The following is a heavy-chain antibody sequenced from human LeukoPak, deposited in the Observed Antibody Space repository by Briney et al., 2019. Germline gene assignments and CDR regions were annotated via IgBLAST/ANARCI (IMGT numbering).Heavy chain of an antibody. CDR1: GFPFSSYG. CDR2: TSYDGTNK. CDR3: AKGYYDSTSNYYYYGMDV. Sequence: GRSLRLSCAASGFPFSSYGMHWVRRAPGKGLEWVAVTSYDGTNKYYADSVKGRFTISRDNSKNTLYLQMNSLRAEDTAVYYCAKGYYDSTSNYYYYGMDVWGQGTAVTVSS. J-gene: IGHJ6*02. D-gene: IGHD3-22*01. V-gene: IGHV3-30*18.